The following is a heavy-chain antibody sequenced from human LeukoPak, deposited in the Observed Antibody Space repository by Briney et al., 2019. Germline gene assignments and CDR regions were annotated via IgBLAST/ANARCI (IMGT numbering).Heavy chain of an antibody. CDR2: IYPGDSDT. D-gene: IGHD6-19*01. J-gene: IGHJ1*01. CDR3: ARAVAGAPEYFQH. CDR1: GYRFNYW. Sequence: KGGESLQISCKGSGYRFNYWIGWVRQMPGKGLEWMGVIYPGDSDTRYSPSFQGQVTISADKSISTAYLQWSSLKASDTAMYYCARAVAGAPEYFQHWGQGTLVTVSS. V-gene: IGHV5-51*01.